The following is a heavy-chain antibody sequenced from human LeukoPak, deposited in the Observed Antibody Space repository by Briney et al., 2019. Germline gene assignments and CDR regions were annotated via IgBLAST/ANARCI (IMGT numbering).Heavy chain of an antibody. D-gene: IGHD3-22*01. CDR1: GFTFSSYA. CDR2: ISGSGGST. Sequence: PGGSLRLSCAASGFTFSSYAMSWVRQAPGKGLEWVSAISGSGGSTYYADSVKGRFTISRDNSKNTLYLQMNSLRAEDTAVYYCAKDDTYYDSSGYYVGWGQGTLVTVSS. J-gene: IGHJ4*02. CDR3: AKDDTYYDSSGYYVG. V-gene: IGHV3-23*01.